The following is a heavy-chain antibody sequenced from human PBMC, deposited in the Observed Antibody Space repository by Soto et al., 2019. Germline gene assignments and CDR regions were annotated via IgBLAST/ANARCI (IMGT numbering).Heavy chain of an antibody. CDR1: GFTFSSYG. V-gene: IGHV3-30*18. CDR3: AKDRVVGATTNYYYYGMDV. J-gene: IGHJ6*04. Sequence: QVQLVESGGGVVQPGRSLRLSCAASGFTFSSYGIHWVRQAPGKGLEWVAGISFHGNNIYYADSVKGRFTISRDNSENTLYLQMNILRVEDTAVYYCAKDRVVGATTNYYYYGMDVWGEGTTVTVSS. CDR2: ISFHGNNI. D-gene: IGHD1-26*01.